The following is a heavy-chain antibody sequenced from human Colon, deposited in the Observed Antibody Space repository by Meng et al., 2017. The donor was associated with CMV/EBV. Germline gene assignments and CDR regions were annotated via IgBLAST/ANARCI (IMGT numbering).Heavy chain of an antibody. D-gene: IGHD3-3*01. CDR3: ARGFDFWRGSDFDY. CDR1: DYTFTNHG. V-gene: IGHV1-2*02. J-gene: IGHJ4*02. Sequence: ASVKVSCKASDYTFTNHGINWVRQAPGQGLEWMGWINPKNGATNYDQKFQDRVTVTRDTSITTVYMELNRLRLDDTAVYFCARGFDFWRGSDFDYWGQGTSVTVSS. CDR2: INPKNGAT.